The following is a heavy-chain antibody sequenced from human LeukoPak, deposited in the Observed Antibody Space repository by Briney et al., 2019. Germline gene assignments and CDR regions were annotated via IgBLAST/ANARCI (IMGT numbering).Heavy chain of an antibody. D-gene: IGHD3-22*01. J-gene: IGHJ4*02. Sequence: SETLSLTCTVSGYSISSGYYWGWIRQPPGKGLERIGSIYHSGSTYYNPSLKSRVTISVDTSKNQFSLKLSSVTAADTAVYYCARERLDDSSGYNLDYWGQGTLVTVSS. CDR2: IYHSGST. CDR1: GYSISSGYY. CDR3: ARERLDDSSGYNLDY. V-gene: IGHV4-38-2*02.